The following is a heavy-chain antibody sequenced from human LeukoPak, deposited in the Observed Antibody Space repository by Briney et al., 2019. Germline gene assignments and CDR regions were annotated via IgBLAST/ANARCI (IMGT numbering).Heavy chain of an antibody. V-gene: IGHV3-7*01. CDR1: GFTFSSYW. D-gene: IGHD5-18*01. Sequence: GGSLRLSCAASGFTFSSYWMGWVRQAPGKGLEWVANIKTDGYDKYYVDSVKGRFTISRDNAKNSLYLQMDSLRAEDTAVYYCAKDSVGGYSYGYYGGNPFDYWGQGTLVTVSS. CDR3: AKDSVGGYSYGYYGGNPFDY. CDR2: IKTDGYDK. J-gene: IGHJ4*02.